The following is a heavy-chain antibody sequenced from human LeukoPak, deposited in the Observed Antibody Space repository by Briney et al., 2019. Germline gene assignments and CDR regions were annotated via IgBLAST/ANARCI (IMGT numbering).Heavy chain of an antibody. V-gene: IGHV5-51*01. Sequence: GESLKISCKASGYSFADFWIGWVRHMPGKGLEWMTIIYPGDSETRYSPSLQGQVTISAHKSINTAYLQCSSLKASDSGMYYCARQGGYRMTKDGFDVWGQGTLVTVSS. D-gene: IGHD2-2*03. J-gene: IGHJ3*01. CDR3: ARQGGYRMTKDGFDV. CDR2: IYPGDSET. CDR1: GYSFADFW.